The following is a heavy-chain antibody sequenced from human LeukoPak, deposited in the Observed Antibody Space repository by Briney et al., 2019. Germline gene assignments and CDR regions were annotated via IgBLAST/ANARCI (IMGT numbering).Heavy chain of an antibody. J-gene: IGHJ2*01. CDR3: ARTPGVGWYFDL. Sequence: PSETLSLTCTVPGGSISSYYWSWIRQPPGKGLERIGYIYYSGSTNYNPSLKSRVTISVDTSKNQFSLKLSSVTAADTAVYYCARTPGVGWYFDLWGRGTLVTVSS. V-gene: IGHV4-59*01. CDR2: IYYSGST. CDR1: GGSISSYY. D-gene: IGHD2-15*01.